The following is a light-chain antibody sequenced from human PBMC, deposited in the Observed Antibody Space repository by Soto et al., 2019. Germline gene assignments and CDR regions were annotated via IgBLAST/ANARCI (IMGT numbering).Light chain of an antibody. V-gene: IGKV3-15*01. Sequence: EIVMTQSPATLSVSPGERATLSCRASQSVSSNLAWYQQKPGQAPRLLIYSASSRAAGISPRFSGGGSETEFTLTISSLQSEDFAVYFCQQYNNWPRTFGQGTKVGIK. CDR3: QQYNNWPRT. CDR2: SAS. CDR1: QSVSSN. J-gene: IGKJ1*01.